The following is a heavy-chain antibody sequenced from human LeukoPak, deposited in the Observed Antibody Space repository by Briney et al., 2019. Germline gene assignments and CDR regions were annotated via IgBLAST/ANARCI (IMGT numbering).Heavy chain of an antibody. D-gene: IGHD3-22*01. CDR1: GFTFSSYA. J-gene: IGHJ4*02. CDR2: ISGSGGST. Sequence: PGGSLRLSCAASGFTFSSYAMSWVRQAPGKGLEWVSAISGSGGSTYYADSVKGRFTISRDNSKDTLYLQMNSLRAEDTAVYYCAKGNSIYYYDSSGYYPDWGQGTLVTVSS. CDR3: AKGNSIYYYDSSGYYPD. V-gene: IGHV3-23*01.